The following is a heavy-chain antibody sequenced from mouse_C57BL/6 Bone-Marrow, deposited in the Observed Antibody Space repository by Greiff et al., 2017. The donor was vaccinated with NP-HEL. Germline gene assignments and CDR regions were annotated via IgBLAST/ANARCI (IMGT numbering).Heavy chain of an antibody. J-gene: IGHJ4*01. CDR3: AVPLYSGNYGSMDY. V-gene: IGHV1-82*01. CDR2: IYPGDGDT. CDR1: GYAFSSSW. Sequence: QVQLQQSGPELVKPGASVKISCKASGYAFSSSWMNWVKQRPGKGLAWIGRIYPGDGDTNYNGKFKGKATLTADKSSSTAYMQLSSLSSAGSAIYFCAVPLYSGNYGSMDYWGQGTSVTVSS. D-gene: IGHD2-1*01.